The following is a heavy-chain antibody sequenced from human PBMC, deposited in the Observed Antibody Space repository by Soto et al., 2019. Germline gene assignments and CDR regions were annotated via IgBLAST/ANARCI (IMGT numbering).Heavy chain of an antibody. D-gene: IGHD3-10*01. V-gene: IGHV3-9*01. CDR1: GFAFDDCV. Sequence: LRLSCAASGFAFDDCVMNWVRQPPGGGLEWGAGITWDGCTIRYVDSAKVPLTISRDNAENALYLQMNSMRPEDTAVYYCAKGGSAPLKATSGRDNWFAPWGQGTQVTVSS. CDR3: AKGGSAPLKATSGRDNWFAP. J-gene: IGHJ5*02. CDR2: ITWDGCTI.